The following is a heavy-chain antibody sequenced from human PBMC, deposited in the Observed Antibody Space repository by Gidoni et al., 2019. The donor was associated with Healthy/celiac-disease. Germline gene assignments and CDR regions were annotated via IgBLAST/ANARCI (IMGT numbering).Heavy chain of an antibody. V-gene: IGHV3-23*01. CDR1: GFTFSSYA. CDR2: ISGSGGST. D-gene: IGHD3-3*01. J-gene: IGHJ6*02. CDR3: AKDPHRITIFGVGYGMDV. Sequence: EVQLLESGGGLVQPGGSLRLSCAASGFTFSSYAMSWVRQAPGKGLEWVSAISGSGGSTYYADSVKGRFTISRDNSKNTLYLQMNSLRAEDTAVYYCAKDPHRITIFGVGYGMDVWGQGTTVTVSS.